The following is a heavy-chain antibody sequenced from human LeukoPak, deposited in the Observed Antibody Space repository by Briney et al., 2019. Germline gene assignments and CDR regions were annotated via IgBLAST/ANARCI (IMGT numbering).Heavy chain of an antibody. CDR3: AREGSRIFYYFDY. CDR2: ISSSGSTM. Sequence: GGSLRLSCTASGFSFSSYEMNWVRQAPGKGLEWVSYISSSGSTMYYADSVKGRFTISRDNAKNSLYLQMNSLRAEDAAVYYCAREGSRIFYYFDYWGQGTLVTVSS. D-gene: IGHD3-10*01. V-gene: IGHV3-48*03. CDR1: GFSFSSYE. J-gene: IGHJ4*02.